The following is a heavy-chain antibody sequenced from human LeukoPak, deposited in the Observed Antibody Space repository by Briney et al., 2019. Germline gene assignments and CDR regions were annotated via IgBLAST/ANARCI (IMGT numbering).Heavy chain of an antibody. V-gene: IGHV3-53*04. CDR1: GFXFSRYT. J-gene: IGHJ4*02. CDR3: ARVRYSSSLDY. D-gene: IGHD6-6*01. CDR2: IYSGGST. Sequence: PGGSLRLSCAASGFXFSRYTINWVRQAPGKGLEWVSVIYSGGSTYYADSVKGRFTISRHNSKNTLYLQMNSLRAEDTAVYYCARVRYSSSLDYWGQGTLVTVSS.